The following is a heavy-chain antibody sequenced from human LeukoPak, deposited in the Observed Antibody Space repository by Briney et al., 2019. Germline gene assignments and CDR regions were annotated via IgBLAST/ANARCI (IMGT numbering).Heavy chain of an antibody. D-gene: IGHD3-10*01. CDR2: ISYDGSNK. J-gene: IGHJ6*04. V-gene: IGHV3-30*18. CDR1: GFTFSSYG. Sequence: GGSLRLSCAASGFTFSSYGMHWVRQAPGKGLEWVAVISYDGSNKYYADSLKGRFTISRDNSKNTLYLQMNSLRAEDSAVYYCAKDRWFGDRDYGMDVWGKGTTVTVSS. CDR3: AKDRWFGDRDYGMDV.